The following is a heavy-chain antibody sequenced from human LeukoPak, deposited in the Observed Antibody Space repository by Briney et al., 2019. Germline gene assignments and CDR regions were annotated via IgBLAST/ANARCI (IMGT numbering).Heavy chain of an antibody. Sequence: GGSLRLSCAASGFSVSGNSMNWVRQAPGKGLEWVSLIYSDGTTYYADSVKGRFTISRDNPKNTLYLQMNSLRAEDTALYFCARGLFSWGQGTLVTVSS. CDR3: ARGLFS. J-gene: IGHJ5*02. CDR2: IYSDGTT. CDR1: GFSVSGNS. D-gene: IGHD2/OR15-2a*01. V-gene: IGHV3-66*01.